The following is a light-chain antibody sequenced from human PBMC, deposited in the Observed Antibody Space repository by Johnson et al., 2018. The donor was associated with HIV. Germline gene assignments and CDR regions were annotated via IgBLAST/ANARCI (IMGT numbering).Light chain of an antibody. CDR1: SSNIESHT. CDR3: GTWDSSLSAYV. CDR2: KND. V-gene: IGLV1-44*01. Sequence: QSILTQPPSVSGTPGQQVTISCSGSSSNIESHTVNWYQQLPGTAPKLLIYKNDQRSSGVPDRFSGSKSGTSASLAIRGLQAEDQGDYYCGTWDSSLSAYVFGTGTKVTVL. J-gene: IGLJ1*01.